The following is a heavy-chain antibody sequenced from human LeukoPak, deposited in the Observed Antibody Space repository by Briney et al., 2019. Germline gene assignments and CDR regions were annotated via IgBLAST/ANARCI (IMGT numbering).Heavy chain of an antibody. V-gene: IGHV3-48*04. J-gene: IGHJ5*02. CDR3: AKDSRRRIVVVPAAIRGWFDP. Sequence: GGSLRLSCAASGFTFSTYGMHWVRQAPGKGLEWVSYISSSSSTIYYADSVKGRFTISRDNAKNSLYLQMNSLRAEDTALYYCAKDSRRRIVVVPAAIRGWFDPWGQGTLVTVSS. D-gene: IGHD2-2*02. CDR2: ISSSSSTI. CDR1: GFTFSTYG.